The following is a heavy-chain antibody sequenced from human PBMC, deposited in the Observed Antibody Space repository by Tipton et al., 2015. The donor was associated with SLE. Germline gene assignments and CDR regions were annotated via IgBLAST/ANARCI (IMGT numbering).Heavy chain of an antibody. Sequence: TLSLTCAVSGGSISSSNWWSWVRQPPGKGLEWIGEIYHSGSTNYNPSLKSRVTISVDTSKNQFSLKLSSVTAADTAVYYCARGEDIVVAVDAFDIWGQGTMVTVSS. J-gene: IGHJ3*02. CDR3: ARGEDIVVAVDAFDI. CDR1: GGSISSSNW. CDR2: IYHSGST. D-gene: IGHD2-15*01. V-gene: IGHV4-4*02.